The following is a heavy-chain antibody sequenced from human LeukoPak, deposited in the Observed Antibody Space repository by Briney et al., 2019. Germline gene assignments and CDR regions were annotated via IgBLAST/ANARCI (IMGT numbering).Heavy chain of an antibody. CDR3: ARESTARDYGGPWFDP. V-gene: IGHV1-69*06. CDR1: VGTFSSYA. J-gene: IGHJ5*02. D-gene: IGHD4-17*01. CDR2: IIPIFGTA. Sequence: ASVKVSCKASVGTFSSYAISWVRQAPGQGLEWMGRIIPIFGTANYAQKFQGRVTITADKSTSTAYMELSSLRSEDTAVYYCARESTARDYGGPWFDPWGQGTLVTVSS.